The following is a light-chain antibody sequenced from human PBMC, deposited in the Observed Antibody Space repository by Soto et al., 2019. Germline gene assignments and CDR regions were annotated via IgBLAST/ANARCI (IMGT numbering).Light chain of an antibody. CDR2: NNN. J-gene: IGLJ2*01. V-gene: IGLV1-44*01. Sequence: QSVLTQPTSASGTPGQRVTLSCSGSSSNTGTNSVTWYKHLPGTSPKLLIFNNNRRPSGVLDRFSGSKSGTSASLAISGLQSDDESHYYCAAWDDRLKGVVFGGGTKLTVL. CDR1: SSNTGTNS. CDR3: AAWDDRLKGVV.